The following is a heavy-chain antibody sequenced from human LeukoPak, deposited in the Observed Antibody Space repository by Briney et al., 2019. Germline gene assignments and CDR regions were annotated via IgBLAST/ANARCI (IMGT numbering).Heavy chain of an antibody. J-gene: IGHJ4*02. V-gene: IGHV1-69*05. D-gene: IGHD3-22*01. CDR2: IIPIFGTA. CDR3: ARDMKSSVGSSGYYYWDY. CDR1: GGTFSSYA. Sequence: EASVKVSCKASGGTFSSYAISWVGQAPGQGLEGMGGIIPIFGTANYSQKFQGRVTITTDESTSTAYMELSSLRSEDTAVYYCARDMKSSVGSSGYYYWDYWGQGTLVTVSS.